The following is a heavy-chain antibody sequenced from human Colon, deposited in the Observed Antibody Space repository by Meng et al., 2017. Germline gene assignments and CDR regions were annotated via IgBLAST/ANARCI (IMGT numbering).Heavy chain of an antibody. CDR3: ARVFGTYYFDC. CDR2: VGVSGATT. V-gene: IGHV3-23*01. CDR1: GFTFDTYA. D-gene: IGHD3-10*01. Sequence: EVLLSVWGGGLVQPGWSLGLSWASSGFTFDTYAMRWVRQAQGKGLEWVSAVGVSGATTYYADSVKGRFTISRDNSKSTVYLQMNGLRAEDTAVYYCARVFGTYYFDCWGQGTLVTVSS. J-gene: IGHJ4*02.